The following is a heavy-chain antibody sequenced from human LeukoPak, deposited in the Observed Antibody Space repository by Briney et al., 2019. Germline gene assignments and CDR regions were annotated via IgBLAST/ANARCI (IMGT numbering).Heavy chain of an antibody. D-gene: IGHD3-10*01. V-gene: IGHV1-69*13. J-gene: IGHJ6*03. CDR2: IIPIFGTA. CDR1: GGTFSSYA. Sequence: SVKVSCKASGGTFSSYAISWVRQAPGQGLEWMGGIIPIFGTANYAQKFQGGVTITADESTSTAYMELSSLRSEDTAVYYCARGGITMVRGVIRRTNYYYMDVWGKGTTVTISS. CDR3: ARGGITMVRGVIRRTNYYYMDV.